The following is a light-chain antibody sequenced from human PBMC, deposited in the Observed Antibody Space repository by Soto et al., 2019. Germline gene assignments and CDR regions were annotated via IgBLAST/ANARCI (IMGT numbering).Light chain of an antibody. Sequence: QSVLTQPASVSGSPGQSITISCTGSSSDVGYYDYVSWFQQHPGTAPKLIIYEVKNRPSGVSNRFSGSKSGNTASLTISGLQAEDEADYYCTSYTRTNTRVFGGGTKVTVL. CDR1: SSDVGYYDY. J-gene: IGLJ3*02. V-gene: IGLV2-14*01. CDR3: TSYTRTNTRV. CDR2: EVK.